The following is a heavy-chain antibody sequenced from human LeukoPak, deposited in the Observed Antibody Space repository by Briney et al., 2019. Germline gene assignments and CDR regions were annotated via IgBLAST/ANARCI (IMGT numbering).Heavy chain of an antibody. J-gene: IGHJ4*02. Sequence: GSLRLSCAASGFTFSNYAMSWVRQAPGKGLEWVSAISGSGGSTHYADSVKGRFTISRENSKNTLYLQMNSLRPEDTAVYYCAKDVDCSSTSCYVFDNWGQGTLVTVSS. D-gene: IGHD2-2*01. CDR1: GFTFSNYA. CDR3: AKDVDCSSTSCYVFDN. V-gene: IGHV3-23*01. CDR2: ISGSGGST.